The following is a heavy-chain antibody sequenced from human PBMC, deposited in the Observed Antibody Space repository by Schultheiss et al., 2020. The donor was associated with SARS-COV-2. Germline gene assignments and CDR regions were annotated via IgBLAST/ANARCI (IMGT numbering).Heavy chain of an antibody. J-gene: IGHJ6*02. CDR2: IYYSGST. V-gene: IGHV4-34*01. CDR3: ARGPGSRGPSGMDV. Sequence: SETLSLTCAVYGGSFSSYYWGWIRQPPGKGLEWIGSIYYSGSTYYNPSLKSRVTISVDTSKNQFSLKLSSVTAADTAVYYCARGPGSRGPSGMDVWGQGTTVTVSS. D-gene: IGHD3-10*01. CDR1: GGSFSSYY.